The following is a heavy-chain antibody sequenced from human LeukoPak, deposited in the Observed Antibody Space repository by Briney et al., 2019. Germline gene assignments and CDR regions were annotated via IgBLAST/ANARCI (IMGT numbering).Heavy chain of an antibody. CDR1: GGSINNFY. J-gene: IGHJ4*02. CDR3: ARDSSTLTTRHFDY. Sequence: SETLSLTCTVSGGSINNFYWTCIRQPPGKGLECIGYVYYTGSTYYNPSLKNRVTISVDTSRNQFSLRLNYVTAADTAVYYCARDSSTLTTRHFDYRGLGTLVTVSS. CDR2: VYYTGST. D-gene: IGHD4-17*01. V-gene: IGHV4-59*01.